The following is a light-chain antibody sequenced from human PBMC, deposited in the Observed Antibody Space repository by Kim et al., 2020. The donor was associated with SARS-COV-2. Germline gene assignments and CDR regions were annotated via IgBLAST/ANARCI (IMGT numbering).Light chain of an antibody. J-gene: IGKJ2*01. CDR2: AAS. CDR1: QSGGNY. Sequence: SLAPGERSTLSCKASQSGGNYLAWYQQKPGQAPRLLIYAASNRATGIPARFSGSGSGTDFTLTISSLESEDFVLYYCHQRRDWPNTFGQGTKLEIK. V-gene: IGKV3-11*01. CDR3: HQRRDWPNT.